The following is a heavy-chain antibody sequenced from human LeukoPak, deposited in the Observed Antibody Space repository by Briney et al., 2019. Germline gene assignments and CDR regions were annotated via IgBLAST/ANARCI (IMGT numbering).Heavy chain of an antibody. V-gene: IGHV3-23*01. CDR3: AKGGLRELDY. CDR1: GFTFSSYA. CDR2: ISGSGGST. J-gene: IGHJ4*02. Sequence: GGSLRLSCAASGFTFSSYAMSWLRQAPGKGLEWVSAISGSGGSTYYADSVKGRFTISRDNSKNTLYLKMNSLRAEDTAVYYCAKGGLRELDYWGQGPLDSVSS. D-gene: IGHD1-26*01.